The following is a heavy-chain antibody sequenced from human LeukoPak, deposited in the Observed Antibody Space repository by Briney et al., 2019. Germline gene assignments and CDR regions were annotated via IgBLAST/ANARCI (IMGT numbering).Heavy chain of an antibody. CDR3: ASQSGSGSAPRGWFDP. CDR2: VYTSGGT. Sequence: PSETLSLTCSVSGGSINSYHWSWIRQPAGKGLEWIGRVYTSGGTNYNPSLKSRVTMSVDTSKNQFSLKLSSVTAADTAVYYCASQSGSGSAPRGWFDPWGQGTLVTVSS. V-gene: IGHV4-4*07. CDR1: GGSINSYH. D-gene: IGHD3-10*01. J-gene: IGHJ5*02.